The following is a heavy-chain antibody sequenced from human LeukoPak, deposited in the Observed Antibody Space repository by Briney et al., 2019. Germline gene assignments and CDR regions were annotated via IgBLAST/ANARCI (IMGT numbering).Heavy chain of an antibody. CDR1: GGSITNYY. CDR3: ARVRHGAFDI. Sequence: SETLSLTCTVSGGSITNYYWSWIRQPPGKGLEFIGHIFHTGSTNYNPSLKSRVTISVDTSKNQFSLKLSSVTAADTAVYYCARVRHGAFDIWGQGTMVTVSS. V-gene: IGHV4-59*01. J-gene: IGHJ3*02. CDR2: IFHTGST.